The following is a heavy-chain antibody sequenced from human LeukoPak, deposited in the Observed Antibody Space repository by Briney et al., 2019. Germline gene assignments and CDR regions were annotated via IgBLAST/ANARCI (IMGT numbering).Heavy chain of an antibody. J-gene: IGHJ5*02. CDR2: IVVGSNNT. D-gene: IGHD6-13*01. V-gene: IGHV1-58*01. CDR3: AAPYSTRWFDL. CDR1: GFPLSSSA. Sequence: SVKVSCKASGFPLSSSAVQWVRQAGGQRLEWIGWIVVGSNNTNYAQKFQERVTITRDMSTSTAYMELSSLRSEDTAVYYCAAPYSTRWFDLWGRGTLDTVSS.